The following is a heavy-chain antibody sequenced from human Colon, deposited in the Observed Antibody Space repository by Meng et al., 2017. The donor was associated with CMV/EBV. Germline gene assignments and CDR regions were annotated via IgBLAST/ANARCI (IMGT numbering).Heavy chain of an antibody. CDR1: GFAAGVDY. CDR2: TYNADNT. V-gene: IGHV3-53*01. Sequence: GGSLRPSCAASGFAAGVDYMAWVRQAPGKGLEWVSITYNADNTFYADSVRGRFTISRDNSRNTLFLQMNSLTNGDTAVYYCVTKRAKYCSTGPCPGYFDNWGQGTLVTVSS. CDR3: VTKRAKYCSTGPCPGYFDN. J-gene: IGHJ4*02. D-gene: IGHD2-2*01.